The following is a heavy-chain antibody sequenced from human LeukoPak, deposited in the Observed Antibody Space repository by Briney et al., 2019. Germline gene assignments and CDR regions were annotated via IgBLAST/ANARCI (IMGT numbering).Heavy chain of an antibody. CDR2: INHSGYT. D-gene: IGHD6-19*01. Sequence: SETLSLTCAVSGVPFSNYYWSWVRQSPRQGLEWIGEINHSGYTNYNPSLKSRVTMSIDTSKNQFTLILTSVTAADAGVYYCTRAVAGHPDWGQGTLVTVSS. J-gene: IGHJ4*02. V-gene: IGHV4-34*01. CDR1: GVPFSNYY. CDR3: TRAVAGHPD.